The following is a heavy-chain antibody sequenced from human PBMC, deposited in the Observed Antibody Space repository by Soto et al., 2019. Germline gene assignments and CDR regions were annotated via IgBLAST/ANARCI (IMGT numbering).Heavy chain of an antibody. D-gene: IGHD5-12*01. V-gene: IGHV1-69*13. CDR3: ARAGRGYSGYDYRGYYYYGMDV. Sequence: GASVKVSCKASGGTFSSYAISWVRQAPGQGLEWMGGIIPIFGTANYAQKFQGRVTITADESTSTAYMELSSLRSEDTAVYYCARAGRGYSGYDYRGYYYYGMDVWGQGTTVTVSS. CDR2: IIPIFGTA. CDR1: GGTFSSYA. J-gene: IGHJ6*02.